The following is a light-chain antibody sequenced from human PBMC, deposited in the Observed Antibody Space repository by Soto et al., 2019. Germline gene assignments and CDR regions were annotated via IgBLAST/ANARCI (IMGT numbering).Light chain of an antibody. V-gene: IGLV1-51*02. Sequence: QALLTQPPPVSAAPRPKVTISFSGSRSPIGNNYVSWYQQLPGTAPKLLIYENNKRPSGIPDRFSGSKSGTSATLGITGLQTGDEADYYCGTWDSSLSAGRVFGTGTKVTVL. CDR1: RSPIGNNY. CDR3: GTWDSSLSAGRV. CDR2: ENN. J-gene: IGLJ1*01.